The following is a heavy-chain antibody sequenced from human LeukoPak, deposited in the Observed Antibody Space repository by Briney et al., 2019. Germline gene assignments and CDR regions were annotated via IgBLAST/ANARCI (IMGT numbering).Heavy chain of an antibody. D-gene: IGHD4-17*01. CDR1: GFTFSSFG. Sequence: GGSLRLSCTASGFTFSSFGMHWVRQAPGKGLEWVAVISYDGSNKYSADSVKGRFTISRDNSKNTLYLQMNSLRAEDTAVYYCATDHGFHYGAYFDYWGQGTLVTVSS. V-gene: IGHV3-30*03. CDR2: ISYDGSNK. J-gene: IGHJ4*02. CDR3: ATDHGFHYGAYFDY.